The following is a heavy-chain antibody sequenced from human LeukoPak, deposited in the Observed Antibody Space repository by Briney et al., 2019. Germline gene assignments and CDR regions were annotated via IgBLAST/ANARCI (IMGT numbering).Heavy chain of an antibody. CDR1: GGSISSYY. V-gene: IGHV4-59*12. J-gene: IGHJ6*03. CDR2: IYYSGST. CDR3: ARVQVAINSHYYYYYYMDV. Sequence: SETLSLTCTVSGGSISSYYWSWIRQPPGKGLEWIGYIYYSGSTNYNPSLKSRVTISVDTSKNQFSLKLSSATAADTAVYYCARVQVAINSHYYYYYYMDVWGKGTTVTVSS. D-gene: IGHD2-21*01.